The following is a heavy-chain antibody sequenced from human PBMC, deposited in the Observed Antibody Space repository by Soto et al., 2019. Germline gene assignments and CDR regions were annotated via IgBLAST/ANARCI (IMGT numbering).Heavy chain of an antibody. CDR2: MYYSGST. CDR1: GDSISTYY. J-gene: IGHJ4*02. V-gene: IGHV4-59*01. Sequence: HVQLQESGPGLVKPSETLSLTCSVSGDSISTYYWSWIRQPPGKGLEWIGYMYYSGSTNYNPSLKSQVTITVDTSKNQFSLKVTSVTAADTAVYYCARGVRLDHGQPPQLDYWGQGTLVTVSS. D-gene: IGHD6-25*01. CDR3: ARGVRLDHGQPPQLDY.